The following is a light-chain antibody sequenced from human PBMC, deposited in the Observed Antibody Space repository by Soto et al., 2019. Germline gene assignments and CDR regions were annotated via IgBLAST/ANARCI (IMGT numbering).Light chain of an antibody. J-gene: IGKJ1*01. CDR3: QHYNSYTWT. V-gene: IGKV1-5*03. CDR1: QSVSGN. Sequence: MTQSPATLSVSPGERVTLSCTASQSVSGNLAWYQQKPGKAPRLLIYKASSFESGVPSRFSGSGSGTDFTLTISSLQPDDSATYYCQHYNSYTWTFGLGTRVE. CDR2: KAS.